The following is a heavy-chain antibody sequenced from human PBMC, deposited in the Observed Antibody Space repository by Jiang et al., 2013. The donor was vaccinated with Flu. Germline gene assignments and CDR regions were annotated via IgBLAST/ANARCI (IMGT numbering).Heavy chain of an antibody. CDR3: ARDGDKYSSSWYQINYYYYYYMDV. J-gene: IGHJ6*03. D-gene: IGHD6-13*01. Sequence: GAEVKKPGASVKVSCKASGYTFTGYYMHWVRQAPGQGLEWMGWINPNSGGTNYAQKFQGRVTMTRDTSISTAYMELSRLRSDDTAVYYCARDGDKYSSSWYQINYYYYYYMDVWGK. CDR1: GYTFTGYY. V-gene: IGHV1-2*02. CDR2: INPNSGGT.